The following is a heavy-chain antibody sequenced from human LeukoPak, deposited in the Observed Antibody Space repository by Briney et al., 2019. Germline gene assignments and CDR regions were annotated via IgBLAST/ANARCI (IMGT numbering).Heavy chain of an antibody. J-gene: IGHJ5*02. D-gene: IGHD3-10*01. CDR1: GFTFSSYS. CDR2: ISSSGSTI. CDR3: ARANVLLWFGELSIWFDP. V-gene: IGHV3-48*04. Sequence: GGSLRLSCAASGFTFSSYSMNWVRQAPGKGLEWVSYISSSGSTIYYADSVKGRFTISRDNAKNSLYLQMNSLRAEDTAVYYCARANVLLWFGELSIWFDPWGQGTLVTVSS.